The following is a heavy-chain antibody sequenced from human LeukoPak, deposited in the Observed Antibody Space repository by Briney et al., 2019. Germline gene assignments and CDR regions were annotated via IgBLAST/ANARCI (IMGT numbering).Heavy chain of an antibody. CDR3: ARGVRGSTAAGAFDY. CDR2: IYYSGST. V-gene: IGHV4-59*12. D-gene: IGHD6-13*01. CDR1: GGSISSYY. Sequence: SETLSLTCTVSGGSISSYYWSWIRQPPGKGLEWIGYIYYSGSTNYNPSLKSRVTISVDTSKNQFSLKLSSVTAADTAVYYCARGVRGSTAAGAFDYWGQGTLVTVSS. J-gene: IGHJ4*02.